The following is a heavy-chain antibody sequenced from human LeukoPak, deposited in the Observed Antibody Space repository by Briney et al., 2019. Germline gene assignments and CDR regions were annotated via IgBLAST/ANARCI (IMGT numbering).Heavy chain of an antibody. J-gene: IGHJ4*02. V-gene: IGHV3-53*01. D-gene: IGHD5-12*01. Sequence: GGSLRLSCAASGFSVSSRSMSWVRQAPGKGLEWVSVFYDGSKTYYADSVKGRLTISRDNSKNPLYLQMNSLRAEDTAVYYCARPSGGGYVWCWGQGTLVTVSS. CDR1: GFSVSSRS. CDR2: FYDGSKT. CDR3: ARPSGGGYVWC.